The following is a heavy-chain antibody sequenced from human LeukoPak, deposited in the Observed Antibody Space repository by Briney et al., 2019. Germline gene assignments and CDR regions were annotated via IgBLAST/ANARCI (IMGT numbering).Heavy chain of an antibody. CDR3: TSLDNSSWYGD. CDR1: GFTVSSNF. V-gene: IGHV3-53*01. CDR2: IYSDGTT. Sequence: PGGSLRLSCAASGFTVSSNFMSWVRQAPGKGLEWVSVIYSDGTTYYADSVKGRFTISRDNSKNTLFLQVNSLRAEDTAVYYCTSLDNSSWYGDWGQGTLVTVSS. J-gene: IGHJ4*02. D-gene: IGHD6-13*01.